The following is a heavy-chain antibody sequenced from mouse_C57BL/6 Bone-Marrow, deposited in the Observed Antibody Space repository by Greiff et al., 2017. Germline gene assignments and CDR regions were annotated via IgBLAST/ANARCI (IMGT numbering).Heavy chain of an antibody. Sequence: QVQLKQSGPELVRPGVSVKISCKGSGYTFTDYAMHWVKQSHAKSLEWIGVISTYYGDASYNQKFKDKATMTVDKSSSTAYMELARLTSEDSAVYYCARDLFYYYGSSYDYFDYWGQGTTLTVSS. V-gene: IGHV1-67*01. D-gene: IGHD1-1*01. CDR2: ISTYYGDA. CDR1: GYTFTDYA. J-gene: IGHJ2*01. CDR3: ARDLFYYYGSSYDYFDY.